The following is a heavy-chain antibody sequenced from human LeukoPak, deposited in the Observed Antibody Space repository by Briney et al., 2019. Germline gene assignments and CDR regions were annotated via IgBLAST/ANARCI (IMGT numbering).Heavy chain of an antibody. V-gene: IGHV4-38-2*01. CDR1: GYSISSGYY. J-gene: IGHJ4*02. CDR2: IYHSGSA. Sequence: SETLSLTCAVSGYSISSGYYWGWIRQPPGKGLEWIGSIYHSGSAYYNPSLKSRVTISVDTSKNQFSLKLSSVTAADTAVYYCARQARRYYDILTGYINWGQGTLVTVSS. D-gene: IGHD3-9*01. CDR3: ARQARRYYDILTGYIN.